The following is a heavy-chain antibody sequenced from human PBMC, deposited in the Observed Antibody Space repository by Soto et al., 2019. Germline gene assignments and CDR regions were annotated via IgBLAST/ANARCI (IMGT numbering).Heavy chain of an antibody. CDR2: ISGSGGST. D-gene: IGHD3-22*01. CDR3: AKNGNSSGYYLAQYYFDY. Sequence: GGSLRLSCAASGFTFSSYAMSWVRQAPGKGLEWVSAISGSGGSTYYADSVKGRFTISRDNSKNTLYLQMNSLRAEDTAVYYCAKNGNSSGYYLAQYYFDYWGQGTLVTVS. CDR1: GFTFSSYA. J-gene: IGHJ4*02. V-gene: IGHV3-23*01.